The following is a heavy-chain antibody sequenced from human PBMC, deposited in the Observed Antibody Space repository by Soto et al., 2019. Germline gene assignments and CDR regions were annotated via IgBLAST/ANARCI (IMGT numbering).Heavy chain of an antibody. V-gene: IGHV3-23*01. CDR2: IIAGGDTT. CDR1: GFTFNRYA. J-gene: IGHJ4*02. Sequence: EVQLLESGGGLVQPGGSLRLSCAASGFTFNRYAMGWVRQAPGKGLEWISAIIAGGDTTYFAASVRGRFTISRDNSKNTLYLQMNSLRAEDSAVYFCAKAHGNLVNPSFDEWGQGALVTVSS. CDR3: AKAHGNLVNPSFDE. D-gene: IGHD1-7*01.